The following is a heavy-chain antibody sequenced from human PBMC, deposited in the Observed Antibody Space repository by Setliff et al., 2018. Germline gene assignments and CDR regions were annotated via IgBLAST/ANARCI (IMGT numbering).Heavy chain of an antibody. J-gene: IGHJ3*01. CDR3: AMSSWPGRPNDFDL. CDR1: GSPFNTYD. Sequence: ASVKVSCKASGSPFNTYDINWVRQAPGQGLEWLGRIDLYNAVTTYAEKMETKVTMTVDTSSNIGYMELRSLTSDDTGIYFCAMSSWPGRPNDFDLWGQGTEVTVSS. D-gene: IGHD6-6*01. V-gene: IGHV1-18*01. CDR2: IDLYNAVT.